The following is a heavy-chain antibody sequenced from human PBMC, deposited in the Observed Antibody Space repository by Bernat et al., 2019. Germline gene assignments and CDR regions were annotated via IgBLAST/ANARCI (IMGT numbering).Heavy chain of an antibody. V-gene: IGHV4-59*08. Sequence: QVQLQESGPGLVKPSETLSLTCTVSGGSISSYYWSWIRQPPGKGLEWIGYIYYSGSTNYNPSLKSRVTISVDTSKNQFSLKLSSVTAAETAVYYCARLVHYDFWSGYRFYDFDYWGQGTLVTVSS. J-gene: IGHJ4*02. CDR3: ARLVHYDFWSGYRFYDFDY. D-gene: IGHD3-3*01. CDR2: IYYSGST. CDR1: GGSISSYY.